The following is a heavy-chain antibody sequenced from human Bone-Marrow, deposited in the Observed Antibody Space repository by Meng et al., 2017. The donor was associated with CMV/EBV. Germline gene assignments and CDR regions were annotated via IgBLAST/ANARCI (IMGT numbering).Heavy chain of an antibody. CDR2: IYTSGST. CDR3: ARGDLAPLDETYYFNY. J-gene: IGHJ4*02. D-gene: IGHD2-21*02. Sequence: QDEGPGLVEHSETLSLICTVSGGSISSYYWSWIRQPAGKGLEWIGRIYTSGSTNYNPSLKSRVTMSVDTSKNQFSLKLSSVTAADTAVYYCARGDLAPLDETYYFNYWGQGTLVTVSS. CDR1: GGSISSYY. V-gene: IGHV4-4*07.